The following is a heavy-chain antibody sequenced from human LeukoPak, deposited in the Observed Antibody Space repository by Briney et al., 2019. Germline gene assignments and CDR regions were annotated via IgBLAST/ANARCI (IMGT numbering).Heavy chain of an antibody. CDR1: GYTFTSYW. D-gene: IGHD3-22*01. CDR2: IYPGDSDT. J-gene: IGHJ4*02. V-gene: IGHV5-51*01. Sequence: KPGESLKISCKGSGYTFTSYWIGWVRQMPGKGLEWMGIIYPGDSDTRYSPSFQGQVTISADKSINTAYLQWSTLKASDTAMYYCARGYYYDSSGYPDYWGQGTLVTVFS. CDR3: ARGYYYDSSGYPDY.